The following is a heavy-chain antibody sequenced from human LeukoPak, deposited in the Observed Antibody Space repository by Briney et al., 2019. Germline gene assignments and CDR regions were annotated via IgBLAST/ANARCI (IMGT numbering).Heavy chain of an antibody. D-gene: IGHD3-3*01. CDR3: ARDSGYYDFWSGYYTGDFDY. J-gene: IGHJ4*02. CDR1: GYTFTNYD. V-gene: IGHV1-2*02. CDR2: INPNSGGT. Sequence: GASVKVSCKASGYTFTNYDINWVRQAPGQGLEWMGWINPNSGGTNYAQKFQGRVTMTRDTSISTAYMELSRLRSDDTAVYYCARDSGYYDFWSGYYTGDFDYWGQGTLVTVSS.